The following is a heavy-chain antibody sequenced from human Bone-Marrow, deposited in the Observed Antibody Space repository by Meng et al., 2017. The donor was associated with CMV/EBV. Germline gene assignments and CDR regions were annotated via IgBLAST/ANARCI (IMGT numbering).Heavy chain of an antibody. CDR1: GGSISSYY. Sequence: GSLKLSCTVSGGSISSYYWSWIRQPPGKGLEWIGYIYYSGSTNYNPSLKSRVTISVDTSKNQFSLKLSSVTAADTAVYYCARGEVGTNPDYWGQGTLVTVSS. CDR2: IYYSGST. CDR3: ARGEVGTNPDY. D-gene: IGHD1-14*01. V-gene: IGHV4-59*01. J-gene: IGHJ4*02.